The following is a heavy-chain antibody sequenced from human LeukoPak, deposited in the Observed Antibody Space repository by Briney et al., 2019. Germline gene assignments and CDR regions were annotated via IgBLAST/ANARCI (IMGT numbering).Heavy chain of an antibody. CDR2: INHSGST. V-gene: IGHV4-34*01. Sequence: SSETLSLTCAVYGGSFSGYYWSWIRQPPGKGLEWIGEINHSGSTNYNPSLKSRVTISVDTSKNQFSLKLSSVTAADTAVYYCASQYYYDSSGSQRRASDYWGQGTLVTVSS. D-gene: IGHD3-22*01. J-gene: IGHJ4*02. CDR3: ASQYYYDSSGSQRRASDY. CDR1: GGSFSGYY.